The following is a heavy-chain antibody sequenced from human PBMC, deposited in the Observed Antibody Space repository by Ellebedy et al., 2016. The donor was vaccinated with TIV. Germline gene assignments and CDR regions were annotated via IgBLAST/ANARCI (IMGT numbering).Heavy chain of an antibody. CDR2: ISHDGSVR. D-gene: IGHD6-6*01. CDR3: AKERDEYRSTSFDY. V-gene: IGHV3-30*18. Sequence: GESLKISCAASGFIFSHYGMQWVRQALGKGLEWVAVISHDGSVRLYADSVKGRLTISRDNSRYTLYLQMNNLRAEDSAVYYCAKERDEYRSTSFDYWGQGTLVTVSS. J-gene: IGHJ4*02. CDR1: GFIFSHYG.